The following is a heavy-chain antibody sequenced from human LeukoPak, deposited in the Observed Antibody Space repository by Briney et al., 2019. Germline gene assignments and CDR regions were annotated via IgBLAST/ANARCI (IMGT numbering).Heavy chain of an antibody. D-gene: IGHD4-17*01. CDR2: ISSSSSYI. J-gene: IGHJ4*02. CDR1: GFTFSSYS. V-gene: IGHV3-21*01. CDR3: ARERLYGLVDY. Sequence: GGSLRLSCAASGFTFSSYSMNWVRQAPGKGLEWVSSISSSSSYIYYAGSVKGRFTISRDNAKNSLYLQMNNLRAEDTAVYYCARERLYGLVDYWGQGTLVTVSS.